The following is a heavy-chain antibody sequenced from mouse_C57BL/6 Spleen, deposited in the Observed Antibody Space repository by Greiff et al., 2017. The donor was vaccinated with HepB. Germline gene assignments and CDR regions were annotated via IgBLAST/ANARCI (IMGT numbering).Heavy chain of an antibody. V-gene: IGHV10-1*01. CDR3: VRQGYDDAMDY. J-gene: IGHJ4*01. Sequence: EVHLVESGGGLVQPKGSLKLSCAASGFSFNTYAMNWVRQAPGKGLEWVARIRSKSNNYATYYADSVKDRFTISRDDSESMLYLQMNNLKTEDTAMYYCVRQGYDDAMDYWGQGTSVTVSS. CDR2: IRSKSNNYAT. CDR1: GFSFNTYA. D-gene: IGHD2-2*01.